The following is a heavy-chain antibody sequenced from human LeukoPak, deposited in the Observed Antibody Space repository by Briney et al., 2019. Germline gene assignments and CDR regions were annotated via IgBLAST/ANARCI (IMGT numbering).Heavy chain of an antibody. J-gene: IGHJ5*02. CDR3: ARGVLLWFGELLVPNWFDP. CDR2: INPSGGST. V-gene: IGHV1-46*01. D-gene: IGHD3-10*01. CDR1: GYTSTSYY. Sequence: ASVKVSCKASGYTSTSYYMHWVRQAPGQGLEWMGIINPSGGSTSYAQKFQGRVTMTRDMSTSTVYMELSSLRSEDTAVYYCARGVLLWFGELLVPNWFDPWGQGTLVTVSS.